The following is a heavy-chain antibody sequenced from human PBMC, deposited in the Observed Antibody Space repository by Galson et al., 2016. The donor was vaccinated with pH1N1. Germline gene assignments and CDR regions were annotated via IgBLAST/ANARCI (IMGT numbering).Heavy chain of an antibody. Sequence: SETLSLTCAVYGGSFSDSSWGWIRQPPGKGLEWIGEINHSGSASYNASLRSRVTISIDTSKNQFSLNLHSVTAADTAVYYCAGVFLEGLSGHSTEAVYYWGQGTLVAVSS. CDR2: INHSGSA. V-gene: IGHV4-34*01. D-gene: IGHD2-2*01. CDR1: GGSFSDSS. CDR3: AGVFLEGLSGHSTEAVYY. J-gene: IGHJ4*02.